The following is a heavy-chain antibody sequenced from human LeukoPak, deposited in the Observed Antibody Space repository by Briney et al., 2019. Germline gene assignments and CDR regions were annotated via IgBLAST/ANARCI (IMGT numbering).Heavy chain of an antibody. Sequence: PGGSLRLSCAASGFNFSSYSMNWVRQAPGKGLEWVSYISSSSSTIHYADSVKGRFTISRDNAKNSLYLQMNSLRAEDTAVYYCAKRIATAGKHYFDNWGQGTLVTVSS. J-gene: IGHJ4*02. CDR1: GFNFSSYS. V-gene: IGHV3-48*01. CDR3: AKRIATAGKHYFDN. D-gene: IGHD6-13*01. CDR2: ISSSSSTI.